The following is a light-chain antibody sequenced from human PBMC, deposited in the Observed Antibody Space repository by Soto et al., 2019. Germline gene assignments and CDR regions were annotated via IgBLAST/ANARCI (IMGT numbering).Light chain of an antibody. J-gene: IGKJ4*01. CDR3: HHYDTWPHT. Sequence: EIVMTQSPSSLSASPGEGATLSCRASQGISNSLAWYQQRPGQTPPVLIYDVSIMPTGVPSRFSGSGSGAEFTLTISSVQAEDFAVYYCHHYDTWPHTLGGGTKVES. V-gene: IGKV3-15*01. CDR1: QGISNS. CDR2: DVS.